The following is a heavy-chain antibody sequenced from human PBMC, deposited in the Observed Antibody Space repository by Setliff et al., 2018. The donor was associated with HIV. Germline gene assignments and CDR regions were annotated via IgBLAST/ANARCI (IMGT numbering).Heavy chain of an antibody. CDR3: ARGQYGDELFDY. CDR2: LFYNGNT. CDR1: GGSISNNSYY. D-gene: IGHD4-17*01. J-gene: IGHJ4*02. V-gene: IGHV4-39*07. Sequence: SETLSLTCTVSGGSISNNSYYWGWVRQPPGKGLELIGNLFYNGNTYHNPSLKSRVTISVDTSKNQFSLKLSSVTAADTAVYYCARGQYGDELFDYWGQGTLVTVSS.